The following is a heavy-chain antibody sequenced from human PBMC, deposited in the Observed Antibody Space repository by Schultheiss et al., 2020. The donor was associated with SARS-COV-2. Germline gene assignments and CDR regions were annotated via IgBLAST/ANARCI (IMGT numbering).Heavy chain of an antibody. CDR3: ARDDSGLITIFDYGMDV. CDR1: GFTFSSYS. Sequence: GGSLRLSCAASGFTFSSYSMNWVRQAPGKGLEWVAVISYDGSNKYYADSVKGRFTISRDNSKNTLYLQMNSLRAEDTAVYYCARDDSGLITIFDYGMDVWGQGTTVTVSS. J-gene: IGHJ6*02. D-gene: IGHD3-3*01. CDR2: ISYDGSNK. V-gene: IGHV3-30*03.